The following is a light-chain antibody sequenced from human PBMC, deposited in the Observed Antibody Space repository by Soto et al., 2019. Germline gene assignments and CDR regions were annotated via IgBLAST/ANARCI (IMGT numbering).Light chain of an antibody. CDR1: SSNVGLNT. V-gene: IGLV1-44*01. CDR3: AAWDDSLKALL. Sequence: QSVLTQPPSTSGTPGQTVTISCSGGSSNVGLNTDHWYQQFPGTAPRLLIYTNDQRPSGVPGRFSASKSGTSASLAISGLQSEDEAGYYCAAWDDSLKALLFGGGTKLTVL. J-gene: IGLJ2*01. CDR2: TND.